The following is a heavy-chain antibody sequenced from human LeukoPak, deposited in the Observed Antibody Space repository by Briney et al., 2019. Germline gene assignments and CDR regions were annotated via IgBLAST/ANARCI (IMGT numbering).Heavy chain of an antibody. CDR1: GFTFSDTW. CDR2: IRGDGSDA. V-gene: IGHV3-74*01. Sequence: PGGSLRLSCAASGFTFSDTWMHWVRQVPGKGLVWVSRIRGDGSDARYAESVKGRFTISRDNAKNTLYLQMNSLRDEDTAVYYCARDWFHATDYWGQGTLVTVSS. J-gene: IGHJ4*02. D-gene: IGHD2/OR15-2a*01. CDR3: ARDWFHATDY.